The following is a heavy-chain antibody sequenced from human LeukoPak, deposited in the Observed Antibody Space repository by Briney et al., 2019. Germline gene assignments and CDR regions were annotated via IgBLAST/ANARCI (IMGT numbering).Heavy chain of an antibody. CDR1: GYTFTTFG. J-gene: IGHJ3*02. D-gene: IGHD3-22*01. Sequence: GASVKVSCKASGYTFTTFGISWVRQAPGQGLEWMGWISTNNRDMRYAQKFQGRITMTTDTSRSTAYMELRSLRSDDTAVYYCARSPRDGSGYDYVGVFDIWGQGTMVTVSS. CDR2: ISTNNRDM. CDR3: ARSPRDGSGYDYVGVFDI. V-gene: IGHV1-18*01.